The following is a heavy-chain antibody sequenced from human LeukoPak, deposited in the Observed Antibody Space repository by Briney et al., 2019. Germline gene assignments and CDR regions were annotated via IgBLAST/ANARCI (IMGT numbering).Heavy chain of an antibody. V-gene: IGHV3-48*03. D-gene: IGHD6-13*01. CDR2: ISSSGSTI. Sequence: GGSLRLSCAASGFTFSSYEMNWVRQAPGKGLEWVSYISSSGSTIYYADSVKGRFTISRDNAKNSLYLQMNSLRAEDTAVYYCARGVPGIAAAGTGFDYWGQGTLVTVSS. CDR3: ARGVPGIAAAGTGFDY. CDR1: GFTFSSYE. J-gene: IGHJ4*02.